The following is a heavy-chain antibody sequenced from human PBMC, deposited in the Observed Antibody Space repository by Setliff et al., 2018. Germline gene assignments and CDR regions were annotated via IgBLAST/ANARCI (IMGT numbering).Heavy chain of an antibody. Sequence: ETLSLTCTVSGGSITSGRYYWGWIRQPPGQGLEWIASIHYSENTYYNPSLKTRVTISVDKSKNQFSLNLTSVTAADTAVYYCARARSLDFDYWGQGMLVTVSS. CDR1: GGSITSGRYY. J-gene: IGHJ4*02. V-gene: IGHV4-39*07. CDR2: IHYSENT. CDR3: ARARSLDFDY.